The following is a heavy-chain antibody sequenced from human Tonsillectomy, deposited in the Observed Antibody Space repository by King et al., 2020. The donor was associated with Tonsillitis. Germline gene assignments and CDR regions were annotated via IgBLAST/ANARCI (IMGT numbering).Heavy chain of an antibody. Sequence: VQLVESGGGLVKPGGSLKLSCAASGFTFSGAWMNWVRQAPGKGLEWVGRIKKISEGATTDYAAPVNGRFTISRDDSRNTLYLEMNSLKTEDTAVYYCAEGITYGADPDFWGQGTLVTVSS. D-gene: IGHD2-8*01. CDR3: AEGITYGADPDF. V-gene: IGHV3-15*01. CDR1: GFTFSGAW. CDR2: IKKISEGATT. J-gene: IGHJ4*02.